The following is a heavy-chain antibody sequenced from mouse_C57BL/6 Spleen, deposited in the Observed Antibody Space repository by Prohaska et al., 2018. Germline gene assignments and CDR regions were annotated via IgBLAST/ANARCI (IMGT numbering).Heavy chain of an antibody. D-gene: IGHD1-1*01. Sequence: QVQLQQSGAELVRPGASVTLSCKASGYTFTDYEMHWVKQTPVHGLEWIGAIDPETGGTAYNQKFKGKAILTADKSSSTAYMELRSLTSEDSAVYYCTKGRITTGVATDWYFDVWGTGTTVTVSS. CDR3: TKGRITTGVATDWYFDV. V-gene: IGHV1-15*01. CDR2: IDPETGGT. CDR1: GYTFTDYE. J-gene: IGHJ1*03.